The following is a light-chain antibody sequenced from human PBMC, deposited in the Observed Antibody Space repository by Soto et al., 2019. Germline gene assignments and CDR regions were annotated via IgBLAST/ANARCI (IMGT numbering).Light chain of an antibody. Sequence: QSALTQPPSASGSRGQSVTISCTGTSSDVGGYHFVSWYQQHPGKAPKVILYEVTKRPSGVPDRFSGSKSGNTASLTVSGLQTEDEAHYYCSSYAGSKNRYVFGTGTKVTVL. V-gene: IGLV2-8*01. CDR2: EVT. CDR1: SSDVGGYHF. J-gene: IGLJ1*01. CDR3: SSYAGSKNRYV.